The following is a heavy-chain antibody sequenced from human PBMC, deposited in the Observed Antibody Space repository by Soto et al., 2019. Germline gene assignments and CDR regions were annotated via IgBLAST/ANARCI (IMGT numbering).Heavy chain of an antibody. CDR1: GFTFSSYA. CDR3: AKVQYISGWFGDGFEI. J-gene: IGHJ3*02. Sequence: GGSLRPSCAASGFTFSSYAMSWVRQAPGKGLEWVSAISGSGDSTYYADPVKGRFTISRDNSKNTLYLQLNSLRAEDTAVYYCAKVQYISGWFGDGFEIWGQGTMVTVSS. V-gene: IGHV3-23*01. D-gene: IGHD6-19*01. CDR2: ISGSGDST.